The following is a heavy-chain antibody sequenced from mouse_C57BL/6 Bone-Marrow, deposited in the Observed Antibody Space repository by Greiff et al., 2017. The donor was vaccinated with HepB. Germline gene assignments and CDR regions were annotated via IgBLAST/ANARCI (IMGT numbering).Heavy chain of an antibody. Sequence: VQLQQSGAELVKPGASVKISCKASGYAFSSYWMNWVQQRPGKGLEWIGQIYPGDGDTNYNGKLKGKATLTADKSSSTAYMQLSSLSSEDSAVYFCANYYCGSSHWYFDVWGTGTTVTVSS. CDR2: IYPGDGDT. J-gene: IGHJ1*03. CDR1: GYAFSSYW. V-gene: IGHV1-80*01. D-gene: IGHD1-1*01. CDR3: ANYYCGSSHWYFDV.